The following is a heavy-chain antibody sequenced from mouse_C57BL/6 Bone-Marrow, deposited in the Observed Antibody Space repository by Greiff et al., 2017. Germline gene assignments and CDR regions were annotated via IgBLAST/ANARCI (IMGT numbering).Heavy chain of an antibody. CDR3: ARHPFTTVVDSWYFDV. CDR2: IYPRSGNT. J-gene: IGHJ1*03. Sequence: QVQLQQSGAELARPGASVKLSCKASGYTFTSYGISWVKQRTGQGLEWIGEIYPRSGNTYYNQKFKGKATLTADKSSSTAYMELRSLTSEDSAVYFCARHPFTTVVDSWYFDVWGTGTTVTVSS. D-gene: IGHD1-1*01. V-gene: IGHV1-81*01. CDR1: GYTFTSYG.